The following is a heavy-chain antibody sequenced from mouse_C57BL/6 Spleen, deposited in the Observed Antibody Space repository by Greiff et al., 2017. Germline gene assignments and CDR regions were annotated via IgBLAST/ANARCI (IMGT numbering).Heavy chain of an antibody. V-gene: IGHV1-50*01. CDR1: GYTFTSYW. CDR2: IDPSDSYT. D-gene: IGHD2-5*01. Sequence: QVQLQQPGAELVKPGASVKLSCKASGYTFTSYWMQWVKQRPGQGLEWIGEIDPSDSYTNYTQKFKGKATLTVDTSSSTAYMQLSSLTSEDSAVYYCARIHYSNYVGWYFDVWGTGTTVTVSS. CDR3: ARIHYSNYVGWYFDV. J-gene: IGHJ1*03.